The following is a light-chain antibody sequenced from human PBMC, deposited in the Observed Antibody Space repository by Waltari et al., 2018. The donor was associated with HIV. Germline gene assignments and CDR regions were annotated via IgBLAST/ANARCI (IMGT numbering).Light chain of an antibody. CDR3: AAWDDNLSRPVV. CDR1: SSKFGSNY. V-gene: IGLV1-47*01. CDR2: RNS. J-gene: IGLJ2*01. Sequence: QSVLTQPPSVSGTPGQRVTISCSGSSSKFGSNYVYWYQQFPGTAPKLLIFRNSQAPSGVPDRFSGPKSGTSASLAISGLRSEDEAVYHGAAWDDNLSRPVVFGGGTKLTVL.